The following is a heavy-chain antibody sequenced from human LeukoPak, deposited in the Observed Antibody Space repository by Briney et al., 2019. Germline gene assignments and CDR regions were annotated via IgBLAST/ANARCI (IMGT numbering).Heavy chain of an antibody. V-gene: IGHV4-39*07. Sequence: SETLSLTCTVSGDSISSYYWGWIRQPPGKGLEWIGSIYSSGSTYYNPSLKSRVTISVDTSKNQFSLKLSSVTAADTAVYYCVRSGSGYLRYYFDYWGQGTLVTVSS. D-gene: IGHD5-12*01. CDR3: VRSGSGYLRYYFDY. J-gene: IGHJ4*02. CDR1: GDSISSYY. CDR2: IYSSGST.